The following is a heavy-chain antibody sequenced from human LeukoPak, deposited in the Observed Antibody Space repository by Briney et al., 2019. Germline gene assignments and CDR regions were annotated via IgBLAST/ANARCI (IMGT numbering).Heavy chain of an antibody. CDR1: GFTFSDYG. J-gene: IGHJ4*02. CDR2: IRYDGSNK. CDR3: ASLSGAVAGRGDY. V-gene: IGHV3-30*02. D-gene: IGHD6-19*01. Sequence: GGSLRLSCAASGFTFSDYGMHWVRQAPGKGLEWVAFIRYDGSNKYYAGSVKGRFTISRDNSKNTLYLQMNSLRAEDTAVYYCASLSGAVAGRGDYWGQGTLVTVSS.